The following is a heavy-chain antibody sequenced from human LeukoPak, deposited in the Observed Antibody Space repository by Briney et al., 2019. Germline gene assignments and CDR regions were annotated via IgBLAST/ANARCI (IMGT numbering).Heavy chain of an antibody. V-gene: IGHV3-48*03. J-gene: IGHJ4*02. D-gene: IGHD6-19*01. CDR1: GFTFSTYE. CDR2: ISTRATTI. Sequence: GGSLRLSRAASGFTFSTYEMNWVRQAPGKGLEWVSYISTRATTIYYADSVKGRFTISRDNAKNSLYLQMNSLRAEDTAVYYCARLTWLDFDYWGQGTLVTVSS. CDR3: ARLTWLDFDY.